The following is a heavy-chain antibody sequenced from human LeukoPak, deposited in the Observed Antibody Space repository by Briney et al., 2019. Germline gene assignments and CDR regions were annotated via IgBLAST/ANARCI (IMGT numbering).Heavy chain of an antibody. D-gene: IGHD3-10*01. J-gene: IGHJ5*02. CDR2: MNPNSGNT. V-gene: IGHV1-8*01. CDR3: ARRKPTSGAQYWFDP. CDR1: GYAFTSYD. Sequence: GASVKVSCKASGYAFTSYDINWVRQATGQGLEWMGWMNPNSGNTGYAQEFQGRVTMTRDTSISTAYMELSSLTSEDTAVYYCARRKPTSGAQYWFDPWGQETLVTVSS.